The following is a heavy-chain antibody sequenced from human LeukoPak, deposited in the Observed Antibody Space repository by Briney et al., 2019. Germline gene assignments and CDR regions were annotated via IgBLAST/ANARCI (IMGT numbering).Heavy chain of an antibody. CDR2: INHSGST. CDR1: GGSFSGYY. V-gene: IGHV4-34*01. D-gene: IGHD2-15*01. Sequence: KPSETPSLTCAVYGGSFSGYYWGWIPQPPGEGLGWIGEINHSGSTNYNPSLKSRVTISVDTSKNQFSLKLSSVTAADTAVYYCARVVVVAAGHDYWGQGTLVTVSS. J-gene: IGHJ4*02. CDR3: ARVVVVAAGHDY.